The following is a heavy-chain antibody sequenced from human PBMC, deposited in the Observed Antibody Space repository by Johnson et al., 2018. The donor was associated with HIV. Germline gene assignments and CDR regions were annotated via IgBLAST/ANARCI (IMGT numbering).Heavy chain of an antibody. CDR1: GFTFSSYA. CDR2: ISYDGSNK. CDR3: AQGGAHCAGYCFRAFDM. D-gene: IGHD2-21*01. V-gene: IGHV3-30-3*02. Sequence: QVQLVESGGGVVQPGRSLRLSCAASGFTFSSYAMHWVSQAPGQGLAWVAVISYDGSNKYYADSVKGRFTISRDNSKNTLYLQMNRLRAEDTAVYYCAQGGAHCAGYCFRAFDMWGQGTMVIVSS. J-gene: IGHJ3*02.